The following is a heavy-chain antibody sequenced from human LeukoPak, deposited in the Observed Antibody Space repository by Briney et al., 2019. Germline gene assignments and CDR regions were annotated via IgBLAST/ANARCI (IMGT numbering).Heavy chain of an antibody. CDR1: GYTFTSYC. J-gene: IGHJ1*01. CDR2: INPSGGST. V-gene: IGHV1-46*01. D-gene: IGHD6-13*01. Sequence: ASVKVCCKASGYTFTSYCMHWVRQAPGQGLEWMGIINPSGGSTSYAQKFQGRVTMTRDTSTSTVYMELSSLRSEDTAVYYCARDQGGAAAALGYFKHWGQGALVTVSS. CDR3: ARDQGGAAAALGYFKH.